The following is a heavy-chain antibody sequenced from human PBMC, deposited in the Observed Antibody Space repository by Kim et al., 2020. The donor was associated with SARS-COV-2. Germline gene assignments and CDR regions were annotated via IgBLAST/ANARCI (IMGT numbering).Heavy chain of an antibody. V-gene: IGHV3-48*03. J-gene: IGHJ6*02. CDR2: ISSGATTI. CDR3: ARDLRMVRGIFPCFKGLDV. D-gene: IGHD3-10*01. Sequence: GGSLRLSCAASGFTFSNYEMNWVRQTPGKGLEWISYISSGATTIYYADSVRGRFTISRDNAKNSLSLQMNSLRVDDTAVYYCARDLRMVRGIFPCFKGLDVWGQGTTVTVSS. CDR1: GFTFSNYE.